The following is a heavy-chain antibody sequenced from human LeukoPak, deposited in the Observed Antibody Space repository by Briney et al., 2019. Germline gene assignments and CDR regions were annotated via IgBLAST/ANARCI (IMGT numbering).Heavy chain of an antibody. CDR2: IIPIFGTA. V-gene: IGHV1-69*05. CDR3: ARAIQLWLNRFDP. D-gene: IGHD5-18*01. CDR1: VGTFSSYA. Sequence: ASVKLSCKPSVGTFSSYAISWVRQAPGPGLEWRGGIIPIFGTANYAQKFQGRVTITTDESTSTAYMELSSLRSEDTAVYYCARAIQLWLNRFDPWGQGTLVTVSS. J-gene: IGHJ5*02.